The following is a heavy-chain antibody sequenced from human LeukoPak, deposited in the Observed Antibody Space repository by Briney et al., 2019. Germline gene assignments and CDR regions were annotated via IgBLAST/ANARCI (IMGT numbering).Heavy chain of an antibody. CDR2: IYYSGST. CDR3: ARQDYYDSSGYF. CDR1: GGSISSYY. J-gene: IGHJ4*02. D-gene: IGHD3-22*01. V-gene: IGHV4-59*01. Sequence: SETLSLTCTVSGGSISSYYWSWIRQPPGKGLEWIGYIYYSGSTNYKSSLKSRVTISVDTSKNQFSLRLNSLTTADTAVYYCARQDYYDSSGYFWGQGTLVTVSS.